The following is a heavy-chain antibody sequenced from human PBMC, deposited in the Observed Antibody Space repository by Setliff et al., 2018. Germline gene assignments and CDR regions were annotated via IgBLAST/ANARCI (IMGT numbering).Heavy chain of an antibody. V-gene: IGHV2-70*04. CDR1: GFSFGISGMR. D-gene: IGHD3-22*01. Sequence: ESGPTLVNPTQTLTLTCAYSGFSFGISGMRLSWIRQAPGKALEWLARVDWDDDKFYSTSLATRLTISKDTFKNQVILTMTNMDPADTATYFCARDSREYDFDYWGQGILVTVSS. CDR2: VDWDDDK. J-gene: IGHJ4*02. CDR3: ARDSREYDFDY.